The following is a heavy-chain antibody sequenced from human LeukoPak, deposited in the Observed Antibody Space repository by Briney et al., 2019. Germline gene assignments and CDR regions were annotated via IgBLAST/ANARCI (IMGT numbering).Heavy chain of an antibody. CDR1: GYTFTGYY. V-gene: IGHV1-2*02. CDR2: INPNSGGT. J-gene: IGHJ6*03. CDR3: ARHPSYSRTEYHYSMDV. D-gene: IGHD2-21*01. Sequence: GASVKVSCKASGYTFTGYYMHWVRQAHGQGPEWMGWINPNSGGTNYAQKFQGRVSMTRDTSVNTTYMDLNNLRSDDTAVYYCARHPSYSRTEYHYSMDVWGKGTTVTVSS.